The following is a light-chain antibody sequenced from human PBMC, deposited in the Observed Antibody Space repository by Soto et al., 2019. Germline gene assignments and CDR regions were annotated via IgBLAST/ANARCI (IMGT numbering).Light chain of an antibody. CDR1: QGILYSSNNKNY. J-gene: IGKJ5*01. CDR2: DAS. Sequence: DIVMTQSPDSLAVSLGERATIDCKSSQGILYSSNNKNYLAWYQQKPGQAPSLLIYDASNRPTDIPARFSGSGSGTDFTLTISSLEPEDFAVYYCQQRSNWPITFGQGTRLEIK. V-gene: IGKV4-1*01. CDR3: QQRSNWPIT.